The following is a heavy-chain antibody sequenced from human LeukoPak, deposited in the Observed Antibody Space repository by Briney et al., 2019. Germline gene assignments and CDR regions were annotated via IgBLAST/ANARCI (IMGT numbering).Heavy chain of an antibody. J-gene: IGHJ4*02. D-gene: IGHD6-13*01. CDR2: ISSSGGTI. Sequence: GGSLRLSCAASGFTFSNHEMNWVRQAPGKGPEWLSYISSSGGTIYYADSVKGRFTTSRDNAKNSLYLQMNSLRAEDTAVYYCARVGSIAAAGTPDYWGQGTLVTVSS. CDR3: ARVGSIAAAGTPDY. V-gene: IGHV3-48*03. CDR1: GFTFSNHE.